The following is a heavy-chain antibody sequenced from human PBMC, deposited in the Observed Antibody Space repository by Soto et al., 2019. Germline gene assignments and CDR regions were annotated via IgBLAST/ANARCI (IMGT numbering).Heavy chain of an antibody. J-gene: IGHJ4*02. CDR1: GFTFSSYG. Sequence: GGSLRLSCAASGFTFSSYGMHWVRQAPGKGLEWVAVIWYDGSNKYYADSVKGRFTISRDNSKNTLYLQMNSLRPEDTAVHYCAREWSVANPGYWGQGTQVTVSS. V-gene: IGHV3-30*19. D-gene: IGHD5-12*01. CDR2: IWYDGSNK. CDR3: AREWSVANPGY.